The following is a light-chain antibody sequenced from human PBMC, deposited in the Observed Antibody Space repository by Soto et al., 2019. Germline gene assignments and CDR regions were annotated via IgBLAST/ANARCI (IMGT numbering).Light chain of an antibody. Sequence: QSALTQPASVSGSSGQSITISCTGTSSDVGSYNLVSWHQQHPGKAPKLIIYEGDKRPSGVSNRFSGSKSGNTASLTISGLQAEDEADHYCCSYSYGSTLVFGGGTKLTVL. J-gene: IGLJ2*01. CDR2: EGD. CDR3: CSYSYGSTLV. V-gene: IGLV2-23*01. CDR1: SSDVGSYNL.